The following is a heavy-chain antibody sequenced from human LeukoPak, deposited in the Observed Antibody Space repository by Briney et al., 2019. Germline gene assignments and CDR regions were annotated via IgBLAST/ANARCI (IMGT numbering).Heavy chain of an antibody. CDR2: IYYSGST. CDR1: GGSISSYY. CDR3: ARATGAPGRGFDP. D-gene: IGHD1-14*01. Sequence: SETLSLTCTVSGGSISSYYWSWIRQPPGKGLEWIGYIYYSGSTNYNPSLKSRVTMSVDMSKNQVSLKVRSVTAADTAVYYCARATGAPGRGFDPWGQGSLVIVSS. V-gene: IGHV4-59*01. J-gene: IGHJ5*02.